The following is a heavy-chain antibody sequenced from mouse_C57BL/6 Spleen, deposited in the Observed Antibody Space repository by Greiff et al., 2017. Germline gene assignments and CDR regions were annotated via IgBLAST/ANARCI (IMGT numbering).Heavy chain of an antibody. D-gene: IGHD1-1*01. CDR2: IYPSDSET. CDR3: ARIARVGFAY. V-gene: IGHV1-61*01. CDR1: GYTFTSYW. J-gene: IGHJ3*01. Sequence: QVQLQQPGAELVRPGSSVKLSCKASGYTFTSYWLDWVKQRPGQGLEWIGNIYPSDSETHYNQKFKDKATLTVDKSSSTAYMQLSSLTSEDSAVYYCARIARVGFAYWGQGTLVTVSA.